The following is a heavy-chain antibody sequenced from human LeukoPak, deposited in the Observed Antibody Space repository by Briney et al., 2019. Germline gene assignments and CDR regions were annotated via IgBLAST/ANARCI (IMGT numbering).Heavy chain of an antibody. V-gene: IGHV4-39*01. CDR2: IYYSGST. D-gene: IGHD3-3*01. J-gene: IGHJ4*02. CDR1: GGSISSSSYY. Sequence: SETLSLTCTVSGGSISSSSYYWGWIRQPPGKGLEWIGSIYYSGSTYYNPSLKSRVTISVDTSKNQFSLKLSSVTAADTAVYYCARRGLRFLEWSEAPGYFDYWGQGTLVTVSS. CDR3: ARRGLRFLEWSEAPGYFDY.